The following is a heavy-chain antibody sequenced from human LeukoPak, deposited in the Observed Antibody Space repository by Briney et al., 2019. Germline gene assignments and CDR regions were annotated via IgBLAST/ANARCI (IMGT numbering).Heavy chain of an antibody. V-gene: IGHV3-23*01. CDR3: ARAGYSSSWYVY. CDR2: ISPSGGIT. D-gene: IGHD6-13*01. CDR1: GFTFSSHG. J-gene: IGHJ4*02. Sequence: GGSLRLSCAASGFTFSSHGMNWVRQAPGKGLEWVSGISPSGGITYYTDSVKGRFTISRDNSRNSLYLQMNSLRAEDTAVYYCARAGYSSSWYVYWGQGTLVTVSS.